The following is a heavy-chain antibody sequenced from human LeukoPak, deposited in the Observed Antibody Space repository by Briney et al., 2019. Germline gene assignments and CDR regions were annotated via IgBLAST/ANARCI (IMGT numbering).Heavy chain of an antibody. Sequence: GSLRLSCAASGFTFSSYAMSWVRQAPGKGLEWVSAISGSGGSTYYADSEKGRFTISRDNSKNTLYLQMNSLRAEDTAVYYCAKPPGHCSSTSCPTDYWGQGTLVTVSS. V-gene: IGHV3-23*01. CDR3: AKPPGHCSSTSCPTDY. CDR1: GFTFSSYA. J-gene: IGHJ4*02. D-gene: IGHD2-2*01. CDR2: ISGSGGST.